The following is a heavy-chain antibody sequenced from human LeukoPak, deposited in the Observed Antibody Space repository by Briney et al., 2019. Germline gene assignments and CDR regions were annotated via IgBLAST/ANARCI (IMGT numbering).Heavy chain of an antibody. D-gene: IGHD3-3*01. CDR1: GFTFRNFG. CDR3: VRDRNALQFLDY. J-gene: IGHJ4*02. V-gene: IGHV3-33*07. CDR2: IWYDGSEK. Sequence: GGSLRLSCAASGFTFRNFGMYWVCQAPATGQEWVSVIWYDGSEKYYADSVKGRFTISRDNSKNMLYLQTNSPRAEDTAVYYCVRDRNALQFLDYWGQGTVVTVSS.